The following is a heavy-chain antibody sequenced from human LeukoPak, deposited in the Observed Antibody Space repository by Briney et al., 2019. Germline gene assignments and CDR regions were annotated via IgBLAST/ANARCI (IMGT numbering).Heavy chain of an antibody. V-gene: IGHV3-33*08. CDR2: IWYDGSNK. CDR3: ARDYDSSGYSDY. D-gene: IGHD3-22*01. J-gene: IGHJ4*02. Sequence: GGSLRLSCAASGFTFSSHAMNWVRQAPGKGLEWVAVIWYDGSNKYYADSVKGRFTISRDNSKNTLYLQMNSLRAEDTAVYYCARDYDSSGYSDYWGQGTLVTVSS. CDR1: GFTFSSHA.